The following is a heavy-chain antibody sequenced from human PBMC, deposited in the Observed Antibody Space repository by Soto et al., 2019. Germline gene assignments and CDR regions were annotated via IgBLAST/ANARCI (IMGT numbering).Heavy chain of an antibody. D-gene: IGHD3-16*02. J-gene: IGHJ4*02. CDR3: ASSPLAYDYIWGSYRPKYYFDY. V-gene: IGHV3-66*01. CDR1: GFTVSSNY. CDR2: IYSGGST. Sequence: GGSLRLSCAASGFTVSSNYMSWVRQAPGKGLEWVSVIYSGGSTYYADSVKGRFTISRDNSKNTLYLQMNSLRAEDTAVYYCASSPLAYDYIWGSYRPKYYFDYWGQGTLVTVSS.